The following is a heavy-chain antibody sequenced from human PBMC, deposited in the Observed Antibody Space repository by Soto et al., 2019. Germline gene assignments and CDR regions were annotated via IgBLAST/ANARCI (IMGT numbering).Heavy chain of an antibody. V-gene: IGHV1-46*01. Sequence: QVQLVQSGAEVKKPGASVKVSCKASGYTFTSYYMHWVRQAPGQGLEWMGIINPSGGSTSYSQKFQGRVTMTRDTSTSTLYMELSSLSSEDTALYYCASLGWADYWGQGTLVTVSS. CDR1: GYTFTSYY. D-gene: IGHD2-21*01. J-gene: IGHJ4*02. CDR3: ASLGWADY. CDR2: INPSGGST.